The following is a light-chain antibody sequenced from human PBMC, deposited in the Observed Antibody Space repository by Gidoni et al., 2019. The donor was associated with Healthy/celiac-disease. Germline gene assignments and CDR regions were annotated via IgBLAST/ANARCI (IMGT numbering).Light chain of an antibody. J-gene: IGKJ2*01. CDR3: QQSYSTPYT. CDR2: AAS. Sequence: PSSLSASVGDRVTITCRASQSISSYLNWYQQKPGKAPKLLIYAASSLQSGVPSRFSGSGSGTDFTLTISSLQPEDFATYYCQQSYSTPYTFGQGTKLEIK. V-gene: IGKV1-39*01. CDR1: QSISSY.